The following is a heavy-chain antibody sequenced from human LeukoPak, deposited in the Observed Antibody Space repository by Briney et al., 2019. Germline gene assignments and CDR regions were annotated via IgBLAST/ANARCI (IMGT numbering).Heavy chain of an antibody. CDR1: GDSVGSSVSGNSR. V-gene: IGHV4-4*02. CDR3: VRDFDDGNYALRY. Sequence: PSETLSLTCAVSGDSVGSSVSGNSRWTWVRQTPGKGLEWIGEIYRSGGTHYNPALRRRVTMSLDRSKNHLSLNVRSVTAADTAVYYCVRDFDDGNYALRYWGQGTLVTVSS. D-gene: IGHD4-17*01. CDR2: IYRSGGT. J-gene: IGHJ4*02.